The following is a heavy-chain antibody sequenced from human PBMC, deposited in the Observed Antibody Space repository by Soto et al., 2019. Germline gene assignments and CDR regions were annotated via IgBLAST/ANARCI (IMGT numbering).Heavy chain of an antibody. D-gene: IGHD3-16*01. CDR3: AKGRIRLSLGYTN. Sequence: GGSLRLSCAASGFTFSSYGMHWVRQAPGKGLEWVAVISYDGSNKYYADSVKGRFTISRDNSKNTLNLQMNSLRAEDTAVYYCAKGRIRLSLGYTNWGQGTLVTVSS. V-gene: IGHV3-30*18. J-gene: IGHJ4*02. CDR1: GFTFSSYG. CDR2: ISYDGSNK.